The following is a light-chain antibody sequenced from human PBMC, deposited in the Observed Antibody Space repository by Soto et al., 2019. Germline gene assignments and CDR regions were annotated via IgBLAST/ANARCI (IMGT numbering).Light chain of an antibody. CDR1: QSVSSN. CDR3: QQFKSGTWT. V-gene: IGKV3D-15*01. Sequence: EIVVTQSPATLSVSPGGRGTLSCRASQSVSSNLAWYQQKHGQAPRLLIYDASNRATGIPARFSGSGSGTDFILTINGLQPDDFATYFCQQFKSGTWTFGQGTEVDIK. CDR2: DAS. J-gene: IGKJ1*01.